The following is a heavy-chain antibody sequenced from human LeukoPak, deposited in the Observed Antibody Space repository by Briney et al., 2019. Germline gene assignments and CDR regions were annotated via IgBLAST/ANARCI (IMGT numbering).Heavy chain of an antibody. V-gene: IGHV4-34*01. CDR2: INHSGST. Sequence: SETLSLTCAVYGGSFRGYYWSWIRQPPGKGLEWIGEINHSGSTNYNPSLKSRVTISVDTSKNQFSLKLSSVTAADTAVYYCASTIAQQLVLWFDPWGQGTLVTVSS. D-gene: IGHD6-13*01. J-gene: IGHJ5*02. CDR3: ASTIAQQLVLWFDP. CDR1: GGSFRGYY.